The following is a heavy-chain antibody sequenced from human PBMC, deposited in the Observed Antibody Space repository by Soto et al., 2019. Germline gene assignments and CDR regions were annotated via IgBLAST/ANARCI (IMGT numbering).Heavy chain of an antibody. V-gene: IGHV1-18*01. CDR3: ATSPHSSSWYFPSDY. Sequence: QVQLVQSGAEVKKPGASVKVSCKASGYTFTSYGISWVRPAPGQGLEWMGWISAYNGNTNYAQKLQGRVTMTTDTSTSTAYMELRSLRSDDTAVYYCATSPHSSSWYFPSDYWGQGTLVTVSS. CDR1: GYTFTSYG. CDR2: ISAYNGNT. J-gene: IGHJ4*02. D-gene: IGHD6-13*01.